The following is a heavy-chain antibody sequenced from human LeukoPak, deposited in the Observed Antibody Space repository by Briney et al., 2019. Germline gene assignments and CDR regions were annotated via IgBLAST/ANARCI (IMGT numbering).Heavy chain of an antibody. CDR3: ASWGAGGNS. CDR2: IKPDGSGK. V-gene: IGHV3-7*01. CDR1: GFTLSTYW. J-gene: IGHJ4*02. D-gene: IGHD3-16*01. Sequence: PGGSLRLSCEASGFTLSTYWMNWVRQVPGKGLDWVANIKPDGSGKRYVDSVKCRVTIARDNTDNSLSLQMNSLRAEDTAVYYCASWGAGGNSWGQGTLVTVSS.